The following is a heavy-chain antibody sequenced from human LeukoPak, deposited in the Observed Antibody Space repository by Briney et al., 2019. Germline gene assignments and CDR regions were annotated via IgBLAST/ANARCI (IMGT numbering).Heavy chain of an antibody. V-gene: IGHV1-2*02. CDR1: GYTFTGYF. J-gene: IGHJ4*02. CDR3: AIRLVVPAAFDY. D-gene: IGHD2-2*01. CDR2: INPNSGAT. Sequence: ASVTVSFKASGYTFTGYFLNWVRQAPGQGLEWMGWINPNSGATNYAPKFQGRVTMTRDTSITTPYMELSRLRSDDTAVYYCAIRLVVPAAFDYWGPGTVVTVSS.